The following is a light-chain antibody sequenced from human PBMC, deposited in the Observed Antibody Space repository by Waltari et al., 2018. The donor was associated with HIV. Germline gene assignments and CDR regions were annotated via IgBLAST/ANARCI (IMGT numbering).Light chain of an antibody. V-gene: IGKV1-33*01. CDR1: QDISNH. CDR3: HQYDNLPPT. Sequence: DIQMTQSPSSLPASVGDRVTITCQASQDISNHLNWYQQKPGKAPKFLIYDVSNLEIGVPSRFSGSGSGTDFTFTISSLQPEDIATYYCHQYDNLPPTFGPGTKVDIK. J-gene: IGKJ3*01. CDR2: DVS.